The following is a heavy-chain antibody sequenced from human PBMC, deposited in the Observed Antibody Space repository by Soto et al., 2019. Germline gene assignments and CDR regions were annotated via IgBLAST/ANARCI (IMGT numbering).Heavy chain of an antibody. CDR3: AKRPLTAAGFDY. CDR1: GFSFSSHS. CDR2: ITGSGGVT. V-gene: IGHV3-23*01. Sequence: SLRLSCTASGFSFSSHSMTWVRQAPGKGLEWVSVITGSGGVTYFVDSVKGRFTISRDNSKNTVYLQMNSLRAEDTAVYYCAKRPLTAAGFDYWGQGTLVTVSS. J-gene: IGHJ4*02. D-gene: IGHD6-13*01.